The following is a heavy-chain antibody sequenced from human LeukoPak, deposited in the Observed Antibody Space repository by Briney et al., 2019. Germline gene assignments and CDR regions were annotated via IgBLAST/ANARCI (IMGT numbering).Heavy chain of an antibody. V-gene: IGHV3-30-3*01. CDR2: ISYDGSNK. Sequence: GGSLRLSCAASGFTFRSSAIHWVRQPPGTWLDCVAVISYDGSNKYYADSVKGRFTISRDNSKNTLYLQMNSLRAEDTAIYYCTSPSIAAQSPRSAIDYWGQGTLVTVSS. CDR3: TSPSIAAQSPRSAIDY. J-gene: IGHJ4*02. CDR1: GFTFRSSA. D-gene: IGHD6-6*01.